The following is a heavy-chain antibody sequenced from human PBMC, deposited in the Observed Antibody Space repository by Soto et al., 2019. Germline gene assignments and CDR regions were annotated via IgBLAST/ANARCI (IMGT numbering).Heavy chain of an antibody. Sequence: QVQLQQWGAGLLKPSETLSLTCAVYGGSFSGYYWSWIRQPPGKGLEGIGEINHSGSTNYNPSLKSRVTISVDTAKDQFSPKLSSVTAADTAVYYCASGEVAGTGGYYFDYWGQGTLVTVSS. CDR3: ASGEVAGTGGYYFDY. CDR2: INHSGST. V-gene: IGHV4-34*01. CDR1: GGSFSGYY. D-gene: IGHD6-19*01. J-gene: IGHJ4*02.